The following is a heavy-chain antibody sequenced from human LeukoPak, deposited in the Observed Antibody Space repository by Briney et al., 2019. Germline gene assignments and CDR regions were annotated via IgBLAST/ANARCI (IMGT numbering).Heavy chain of an antibody. V-gene: IGHV4-61*08. CDR3: ARNWSGYYTGWWFDP. D-gene: IGHD3-3*01. J-gene: IGHJ5*02. CDR1: GGSISSGGYS. Sequence: PSETLSLTCAVSGGSISSGGYSWSWIRQPPGKGLEWIGYIYYSGSTNYNPSLKSRVTISVDTSKNQFSLKLSSVTAADTAVYYCARNWSGYYTGWWFDPWGQGTLVTVSS. CDR2: IYYSGST.